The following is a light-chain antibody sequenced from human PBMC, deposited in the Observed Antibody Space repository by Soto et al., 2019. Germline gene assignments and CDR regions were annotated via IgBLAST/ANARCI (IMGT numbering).Light chain of an antibody. Sequence: DIQMTQSPSPLSASVGDRVTITFRASQSISSWLAWYQQKPGKAPKHLNYDASSLESGVPSRFSGSGSGTEFTLTISSLQPDDFATYYCQHYNSYSEAFGQGTKVDIK. CDR2: DAS. V-gene: IGKV1-5*01. CDR1: QSISSW. CDR3: QHYNSYSEA. J-gene: IGKJ1*01.